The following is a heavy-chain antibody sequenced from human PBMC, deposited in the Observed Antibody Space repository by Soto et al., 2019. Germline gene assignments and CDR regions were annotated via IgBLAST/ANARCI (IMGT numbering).Heavy chain of an antibody. D-gene: IGHD5-12*01. CDR1: GGSISSSTYY. V-gene: IGHV4-39*02. J-gene: IGHJ4*02. CDR3: APVGIGTTTVDY. Sequence: QLQLRESGPGLVQPSETLSLTCLVSGGSISSSTYYWGWNRQPPGKGLEWIGSIYYSGATYYNPSLRSRITISMDRSKNHFSLKLTSVTAADTAIYYCAPVGIGTTTVDYWGQGTLVTVSS. CDR2: IYYSGAT.